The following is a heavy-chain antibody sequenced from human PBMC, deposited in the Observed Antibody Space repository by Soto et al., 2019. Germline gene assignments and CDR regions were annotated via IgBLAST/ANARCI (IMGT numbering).Heavy chain of an antibody. Sequence: GGSLRLSCVASGFIFSDYAMHWARQAPGKGLEWVALISPAGTNQYYADSAKGRFTISRDNSKNTLYLQMNSLRPEDTGLYYCPRANSSISPRIFQHWCHGTLVTFSS. CDR3: PRANSSISPRIFQH. J-gene: IGHJ1*01. V-gene: IGHV3-30-3*01. D-gene: IGHD6-6*01. CDR1: GFIFSDYA. CDR2: ISPAGTNQ.